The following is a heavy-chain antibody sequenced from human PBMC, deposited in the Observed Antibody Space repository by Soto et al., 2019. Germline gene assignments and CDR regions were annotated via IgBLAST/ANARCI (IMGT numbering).Heavy chain of an antibody. D-gene: IGHD2-21*02. CDR1: GGSISSGGYY. J-gene: IGHJ5*02. V-gene: IGHV4-31*03. CDR2: IYYSGST. Sequence: QVQLQESGPGLVKPSQTLSLTCTVSGGSISSGGYYWSWIRQHPGKGLEWIGYIYYSGSTYYNPSLKSRVTISVDTSKNQFSLKLSSVTAADTAVYYWARVPASSVGWPYWNCGGDCYSNSGWFDPWGQGTLVTVSS. CDR3: ARVPASSVGWPYWNCGGDCYSNSGWFDP.